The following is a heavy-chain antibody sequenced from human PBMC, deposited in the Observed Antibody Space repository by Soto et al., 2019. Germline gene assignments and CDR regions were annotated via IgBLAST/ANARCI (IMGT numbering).Heavy chain of an antibody. CDR1: GGSISSGGYY. CDR3: ARVYDFWCGYYLRSVNWFDP. J-gene: IGHJ5*02. V-gene: IGHV4-31*03. Sequence: QVQLQESGPGLVKPSQTLSLTCTVSGGSISSGGYYWSWIRQHPGKGLEWIGYIYYSGSTYYNPSLKSRVTISVDTSKNQFSLKLSSVTAADTAVYYCARVYDFWCGYYLRSVNWFDPWGQGTLVTVSS. CDR2: IYYSGST. D-gene: IGHD3-3*01.